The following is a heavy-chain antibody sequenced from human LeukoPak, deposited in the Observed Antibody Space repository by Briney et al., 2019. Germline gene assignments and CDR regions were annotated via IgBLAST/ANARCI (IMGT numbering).Heavy chain of an antibody. CDR3: ARGPMTQQYYYYMDV. J-gene: IGHJ6*03. CDR2: MNPNSGNT. Sequence: ASVKVSCKASGYTFTSYDINWVRQATGQGLEWMGWMNPNSGNTGYAQKFQGRVTITRNTSISTAYMELSSLRSEDTAVYYCARGPMTQQYYYYMDVWGKGTTVTVSS. D-gene: IGHD2-2*01. CDR1: GYTFTSYD. V-gene: IGHV1-8*03.